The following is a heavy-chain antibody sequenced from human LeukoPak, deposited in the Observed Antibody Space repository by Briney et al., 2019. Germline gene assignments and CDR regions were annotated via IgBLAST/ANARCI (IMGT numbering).Heavy chain of an antibody. Sequence: GGSLRLSCAASGLTFRSSGMNSVRQAPGKGLEWVSSISGGSSYIYYADSVKGRFTISRDNAKNSLYLQLNSLRAEDTAVYYCARHYYFGSGSYYSDYWGQGTLVTVSS. D-gene: IGHD3-10*01. J-gene: IGHJ4*02. CDR2: ISGGSSYI. CDR3: ARHYYFGSGSYYSDY. CDR1: GLTFRSSG. V-gene: IGHV3-21*01.